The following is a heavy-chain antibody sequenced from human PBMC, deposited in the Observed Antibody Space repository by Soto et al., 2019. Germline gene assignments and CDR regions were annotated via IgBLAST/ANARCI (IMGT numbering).Heavy chain of an antibody. CDR1: GGTFSSYA. CDR3: AGSRGSGRAGPPTKYYDYWSCPQHYDGMDF. D-gene: IGHD3-3*01. Sequence: QVQLVQSGAEVKKPGSSVKVSCKASGGTFSSYAISWVRQAPGQGLEWMGGIIPIFGTANYAQKFQGRVTITAYESKRTAYMALSSLRSEDTAVYYCAGSRGSGRAGPPTKYYDYWSCPQHYDGMDFWGQGPTVTLSS. CDR2: IIPIFGTA. J-gene: IGHJ6*02. V-gene: IGHV1-69*01.